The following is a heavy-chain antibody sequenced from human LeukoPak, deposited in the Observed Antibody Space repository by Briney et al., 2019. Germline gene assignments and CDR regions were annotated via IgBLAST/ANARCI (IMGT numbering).Heavy chain of an antibody. CDR1: GYTFTSYA. J-gene: IGHJ5*02. CDR2: INAGNGNT. CDR3: ARDLGYCSGGSCYGWFDP. D-gene: IGHD2-15*01. V-gene: IGHV1-3*01. Sequence: GASVKVSCKASGYTFTSYAMHWVRQAPGQRLEWMGWINAGNGNTKYSQKFQGRVTITRDTSASTAYMELSSLRSEDTAVYYCARDLGYCSGGSCYGWFDPCGQGTLVTVSS.